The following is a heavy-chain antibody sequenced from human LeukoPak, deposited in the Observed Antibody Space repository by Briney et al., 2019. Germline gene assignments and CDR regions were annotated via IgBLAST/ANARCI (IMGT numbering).Heavy chain of an antibody. CDR1: GFTFSSYG. CDR2: IWYDGSNK. V-gene: IGHV3-33*01. J-gene: IGHJ6*02. Sequence: GGYLRLSCAASGFTFSSYGMHWVRQAPGKGLEWVAVIWYDGSNKYYADSVKGRFTISRDNSKNTLYLQMNSLRAEDTAVYYCARDYEYDFWSGYLYYYYGMDVWGQGTTVTVSS. D-gene: IGHD3-3*01. CDR3: ARDYEYDFWSGYLYYYYGMDV.